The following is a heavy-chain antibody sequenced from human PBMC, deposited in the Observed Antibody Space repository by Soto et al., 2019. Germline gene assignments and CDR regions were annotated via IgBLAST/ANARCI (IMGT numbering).Heavy chain of an antibody. Sequence: VGSLRLSCAASGFTFSSYEMNWVRQAPGKGLEWVSYIRSSGSTIYYADSVKGRFPISRDNAKTSLYLQMNSLRAEDTAVYYCAREGTMIVAARRRRDAFDIWGQGTMVTVSS. CDR2: IRSSGSTI. D-gene: IGHD3-22*01. J-gene: IGHJ3*02. CDR1: GFTFSSYE. V-gene: IGHV3-48*03. CDR3: AREGTMIVAARRRRDAFDI.